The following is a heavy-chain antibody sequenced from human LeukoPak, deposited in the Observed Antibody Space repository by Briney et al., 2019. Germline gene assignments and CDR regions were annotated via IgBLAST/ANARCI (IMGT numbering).Heavy chain of an antibody. D-gene: IGHD6-13*01. Sequence: GFLRLSCAASGFTFSSHAMSWVRQAPGKGLEWVSTISGGGASTYYADSVQGRFTISRDNSKNTVYLQMNSLRDEDTAVYYCAKGGSSWSRWDYWGQGTLVTVSS. CDR3: AKGGSSWSRWDY. J-gene: IGHJ4*02. V-gene: IGHV3-23*01. CDR2: ISGGGAST. CDR1: GFTFSSHA.